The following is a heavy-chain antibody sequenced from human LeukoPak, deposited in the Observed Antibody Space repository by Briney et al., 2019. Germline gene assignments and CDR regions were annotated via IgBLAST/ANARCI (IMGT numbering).Heavy chain of an antibody. CDR3: ARGSVLSKYSATNWFDP. Sequence: PSETLSLTCTVSGGSISSSNYYWSWIRQPAGKGLEWIGRIYTSGSTNYNPSLKSRVTISVDTSKNQFSLKLSSVTAADTAVYYCARGSVLSKYSATNWFDPWGQGTLVTVSS. CDR1: GGSISSSNYY. CDR2: IYTSGST. V-gene: IGHV4-61*02. J-gene: IGHJ5*02. D-gene: IGHD2-15*01.